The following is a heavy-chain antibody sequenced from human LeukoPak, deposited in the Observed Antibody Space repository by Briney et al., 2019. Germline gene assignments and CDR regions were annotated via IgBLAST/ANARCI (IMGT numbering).Heavy chain of an antibody. V-gene: IGHV4-30-4*01. J-gene: IGHJ2*01. Sequence: PSETLSLTCTVSGGSISSGDYYWSWIRQPPGKGLEWIGYIYYSGSTYYNPSLKSRVTISVDTSKNQFSLKLSSVTAADTAVYYCARARRFGLFDLWGRGTLVTVSS. CDR2: IYYSGST. D-gene: IGHD3-10*01. CDR3: ARARRFGLFDL. CDR1: GGSISSGDYY.